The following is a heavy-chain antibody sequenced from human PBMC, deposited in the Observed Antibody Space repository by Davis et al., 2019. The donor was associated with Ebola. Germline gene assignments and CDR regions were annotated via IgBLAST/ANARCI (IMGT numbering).Heavy chain of an antibody. CDR2: INHSGST. V-gene: IGHV4-4*02. D-gene: IGHD2-15*01. J-gene: IGHJ6*02. CDR3: ASAVGIFYGMDV. Sequence: MPSETLSLTCAVSGGSISSSNWWSWVRQPPGKGLEWIGEINHSGSTNYNPSLKSRVTISVDTSKNQFSLKLSSVTAADTAVYYCASAVGIFYGMDVWGQGTTVTVSS. CDR1: GGSISSSNW.